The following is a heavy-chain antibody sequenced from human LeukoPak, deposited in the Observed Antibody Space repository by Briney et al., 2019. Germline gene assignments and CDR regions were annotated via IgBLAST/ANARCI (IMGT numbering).Heavy chain of an antibody. CDR3: ARGTGTTGVDP. V-gene: IGHV4-59*01. Sequence: TASETLSLTCTVSGGSISSYYWSWIRQPPGKGLEWIGYIYYSGSTNYNPSLKSRVTISVDTSKNQLSLKLSSVTAADTAVYYCARGTGTTGVDPWGQGTLVTVSS. CDR2: IYYSGST. CDR1: GGSISSYY. J-gene: IGHJ5*02. D-gene: IGHD1-7*01.